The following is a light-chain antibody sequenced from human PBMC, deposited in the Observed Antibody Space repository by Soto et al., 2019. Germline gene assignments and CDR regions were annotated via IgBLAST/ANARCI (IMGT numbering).Light chain of an antibody. CDR2: LNSDGSH. J-gene: IGLJ2*01. V-gene: IGLV4-69*01. Sequence: QSVLTQSPSASASLGASVKLTCTLSSGHSNYAIAWHQQQPEKGPRYLMKLNSDGSHKKGDGIPDRFSGSSSGAERYHIISSLQSEDEADYYCQTWGTGILVFGGGTKLTVL. CDR3: QTWGTGILV. CDR1: SGHSNYA.